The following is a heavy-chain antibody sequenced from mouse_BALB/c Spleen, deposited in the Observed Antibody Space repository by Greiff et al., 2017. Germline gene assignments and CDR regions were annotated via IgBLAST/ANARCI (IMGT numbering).Heavy chain of an antibody. CDR1: GYTFTSYW. CDR3: TRSYDYDWYFDV. Sequence: LKQPGSELVRPGASVKLSCKASGYTFTSYWMHWVKQRPGQGLEWIGNIYPGSGSTNYDEKFKSKATLTVDTSSSTAYMQLSSLTSEDSAVYYCTRSYDYDWYFDVWGAGTTVTVSS. J-gene: IGHJ1*01. V-gene: IGHV1S22*01. CDR2: IYPGSGST. D-gene: IGHD2-4*01.